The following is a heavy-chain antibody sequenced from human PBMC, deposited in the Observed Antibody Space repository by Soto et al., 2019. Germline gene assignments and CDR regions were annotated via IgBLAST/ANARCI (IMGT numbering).Heavy chain of an antibody. D-gene: IGHD3-3*01. Sequence: SETLSLTCTVSGGSISSSSYYWGWIRQPPGKGLEWIGSIYYSGSTYYNPSLKSRVTISVDTSKNQFSLKLSSVTAADTAVYYCARHRGAVLRFLEWSSDFDYWGQGTLVTVSS. CDR3: ARHRGAVLRFLEWSSDFDY. CDR2: IYYSGST. V-gene: IGHV4-39*01. CDR1: GGSISSSSYY. J-gene: IGHJ4*02.